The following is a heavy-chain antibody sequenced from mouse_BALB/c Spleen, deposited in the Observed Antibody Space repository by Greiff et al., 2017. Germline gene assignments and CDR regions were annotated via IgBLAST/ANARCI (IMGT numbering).Heavy chain of an antibody. Sequence: EVKLLESGPGLVKPSQSLSLTCTVTGYSITSDYAWNWIRQFPGNKLEWMGYISYSGSTSYNPSLKSRISITRDTSKNQFFLQLNSVTTEDTATYYCARWNGSSFAYWGQGTLVTVSA. V-gene: IGHV3-2*02. CDR3: ARWNGSSFAY. D-gene: IGHD1-1*01. CDR2: ISYSGST. CDR1: GYSITSDYA. J-gene: IGHJ3*01.